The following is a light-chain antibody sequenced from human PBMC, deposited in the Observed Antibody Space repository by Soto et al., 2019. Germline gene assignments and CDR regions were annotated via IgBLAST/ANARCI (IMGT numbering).Light chain of an antibody. Sequence: EIVMTQSPATLSVSPGERATLSCRASQSVSSNLAWYQQKPGQAPRLLIYGASTRATGIPARFSGSVSGTEFTLTISSLQSEDFAVYYWQQYNNWPYTFDQGTKLEIK. CDR3: QQYNNWPYT. V-gene: IGKV3-15*01. CDR1: QSVSSN. J-gene: IGKJ2*01. CDR2: GAS.